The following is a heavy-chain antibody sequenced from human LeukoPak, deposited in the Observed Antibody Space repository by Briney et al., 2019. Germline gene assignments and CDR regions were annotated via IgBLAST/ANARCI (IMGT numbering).Heavy chain of an antibody. Sequence: GGSLRLSCAASGFTFSDYYMTWVRQAPGKGLEWLSYITNRGDTVFYADSVKGRFTISRDNAKNSLYLRMNSLRAEDTAVYYCARVGYSYGLGDYWGQGTLVTVSS. CDR1: GFTFSDYY. CDR3: ARVGYSYGLGDY. D-gene: IGHD5-18*01. CDR2: ITNRGDTV. V-gene: IGHV3-11*04. J-gene: IGHJ4*02.